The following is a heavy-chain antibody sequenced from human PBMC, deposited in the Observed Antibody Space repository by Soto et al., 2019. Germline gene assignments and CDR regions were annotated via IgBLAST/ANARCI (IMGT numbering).Heavy chain of an antibody. J-gene: IGHJ5*02. CDR2: IDGSGGIT. Sequence: QLLQSGGGLVQPGGSLTLSCAASGFTFGTTDMSWVRQAPGEGLEWVSTIDGSGGITYYADSVKGQFTISKDNSRNTVYQKMNSLRGDDTALYYCVKNSGWFNTWGQGALVTVSS. CDR3: VKNSGWFNT. CDR1: GFTFGTTD. D-gene: IGHD3-10*01. V-gene: IGHV3-23*01.